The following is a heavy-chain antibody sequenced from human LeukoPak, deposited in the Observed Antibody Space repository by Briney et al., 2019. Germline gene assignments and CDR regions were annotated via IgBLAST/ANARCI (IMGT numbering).Heavy chain of an antibody. J-gene: IGHJ4*02. CDR2: ISYDGSNK. V-gene: IGHV3-30-3*01. D-gene: IGHD3-16*01. Sequence: PGGSLRLSCAASGFTFSSYAMHWVRQAPGKGLEWVAVISYDGSNKYYADSVKGRFTISRDNSKNTLYLQMNSLRAEDTAVYYCARDQGYDYVLDYWGQGTLVTVSS. CDR1: GFTFSSYA. CDR3: ARDQGYDYVLDY.